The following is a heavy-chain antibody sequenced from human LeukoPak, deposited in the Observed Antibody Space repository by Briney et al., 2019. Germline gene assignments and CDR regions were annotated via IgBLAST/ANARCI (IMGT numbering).Heavy chain of an antibody. V-gene: IGHV3-53*01. CDR2: IYSGGTT. CDR3: ARGRRDGYNLGY. CDR1: GFTFSSYE. Sequence: GGSLRLSCAASGFTFSSYEMNWVRQAPGKGLEWVSVIYSGGTTYYADSVKGRFTISRDISKNTLSLQMNSLRAEDTAVYYCARGRRDGYNLGYWGQGTLVAVSS. D-gene: IGHD5-24*01. J-gene: IGHJ4*02.